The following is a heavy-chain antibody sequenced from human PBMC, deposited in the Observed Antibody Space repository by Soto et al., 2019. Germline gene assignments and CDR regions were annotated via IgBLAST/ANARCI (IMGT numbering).Heavy chain of an antibody. CDR3: ARADGDYDQYFQH. CDR2: INPNSGGT. Sequence: ASVKVSCKASGYTFTGYYMHRVRQAPGQGLEWMGWINPNSGGTNYAQKFQGWVTMTRDTSISTAYMELSRLRSDDTAVYYCARADGDYDQYFQHWGQGTLVTV. CDR1: GYTFTGYY. J-gene: IGHJ1*01. D-gene: IGHD4-17*01. V-gene: IGHV1-2*04.